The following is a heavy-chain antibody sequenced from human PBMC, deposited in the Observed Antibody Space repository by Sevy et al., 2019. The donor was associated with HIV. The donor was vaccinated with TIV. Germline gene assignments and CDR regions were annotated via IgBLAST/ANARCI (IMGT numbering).Heavy chain of an antibody. J-gene: IGHJ4*02. CDR3: AREGQWSHPGDY. CDR1: GFSFSSFW. CDR2: IKEDGSEK. D-gene: IGHD2-15*01. Sequence: SLILSCAASGFSFSSFWMSWVRQSPGKGLEWVANIKEDGSEKYYVDSVKGRFTISRDNAKNSLYLQMNSLRAEDTAVYDCAREGQWSHPGDYWGQGTLVTVSS. V-gene: IGHV3-7*01.